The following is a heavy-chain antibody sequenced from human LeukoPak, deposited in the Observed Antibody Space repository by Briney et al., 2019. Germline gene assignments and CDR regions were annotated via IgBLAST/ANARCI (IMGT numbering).Heavy chain of an antibody. D-gene: IGHD3-22*01. J-gene: IGHJ4*02. CDR2: IRCDGSNK. CDR3: AKAKEYYYDSSGPAPFDY. V-gene: IGHV3-30*02. CDR1: GFTFSSYG. Sequence: GGSLRLSCAASGFTFSSYGMHWVRQAPGKGLEWVAFIRCDGSNKYYADSVKGRFTISRDNSKNTLYLQMNSLRAEDTAVYYCAKAKEYYYDSSGPAPFDYWGQGTLVTVSS.